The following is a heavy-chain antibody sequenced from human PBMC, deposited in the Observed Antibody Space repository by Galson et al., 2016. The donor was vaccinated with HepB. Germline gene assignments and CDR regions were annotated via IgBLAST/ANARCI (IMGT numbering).Heavy chain of an antibody. V-gene: IGHV3-53*01. CDR1: GFTVSSNY. Sequence: SLRLSCAASGFTVSSNYMSWVRRAPGKGLEWVSVIYSGGSTYYADSVKGRFTISRDNSQDTLYLQMNSLRAEDTAVYYCAKALSWSVFDYWGQGTLVTVSS. CDR2: IYSGGST. CDR3: AKALSWSVFDY. D-gene: IGHD2-21*01. J-gene: IGHJ4*02.